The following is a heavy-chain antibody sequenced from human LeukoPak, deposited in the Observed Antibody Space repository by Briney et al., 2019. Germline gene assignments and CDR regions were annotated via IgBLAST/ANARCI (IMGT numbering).Heavy chain of an antibody. V-gene: IGHV4-39*07. CDR2: IYYSGST. Sequence: SETLSLTCTVSGGSISSSSYYWGWIRQPPGTGLEWIGSIYYSGSTYYNPSLKSRVTISVDTSKNQFSLKLSSVTAADTAVYYCARLYAPAAWSPSGDIWGQGTMVTVSS. J-gene: IGHJ3*02. CDR1: GGSISSSSYY. CDR3: ARLYAPAAWSPSGDI. D-gene: IGHD2-2*01.